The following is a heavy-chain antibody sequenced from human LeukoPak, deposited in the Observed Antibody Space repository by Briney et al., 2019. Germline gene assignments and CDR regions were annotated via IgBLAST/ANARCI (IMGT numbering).Heavy chain of an antibody. J-gene: IGHJ4*02. Sequence: SETLSLTCTVSGGSISSYYWSWIRQPAGKGLEWIGRIYTSGSTNYNPSLKSRVTMSVGTSKNQFSLKLSSVTAADTAVYYCARGRYDYGSGSYAPPHYWGQGTLVTVSS. V-gene: IGHV4-4*07. CDR1: GGSISSYY. D-gene: IGHD3-10*01. CDR2: IYTSGST. CDR3: ARGRYDYGSGSYAPPHY.